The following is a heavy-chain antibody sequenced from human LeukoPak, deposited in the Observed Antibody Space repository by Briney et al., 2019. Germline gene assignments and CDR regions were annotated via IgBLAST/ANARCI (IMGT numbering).Heavy chain of an antibody. D-gene: IGHD4-17*01. CDR2: IYYTGTA. CDR3: ARLPVRANYYVDY. Sequence: PSETLSLTCTVSGGSISSYYWSWIRQPPGKGLEWIAYIYYTGTANYNPSLKSRVTISVDTSKNQFSLKLSSVTATDTAVYYCARLPVRANYYVDYWGQGTLVTVSS. J-gene: IGHJ4*02. V-gene: IGHV4-59*08. CDR1: GGSISSYY.